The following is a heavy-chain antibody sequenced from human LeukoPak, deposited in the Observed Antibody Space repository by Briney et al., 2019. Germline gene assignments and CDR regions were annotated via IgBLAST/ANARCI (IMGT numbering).Heavy chain of an antibody. V-gene: IGHV3-30-3*01. CDR1: GFSFSTYT. CDR3: ARDLPHSSGWCPFN. CDR2: ISYDGSNK. D-gene: IGHD6-19*01. Sequence: GGSLRLSCAASGFSFSTYTMHWVRQAPGKGLEWVAFISYDGSNKYKADSVKGRFTISRDNSKNTLYLQMNSLRVEDTAVYYCARDLPHSSGWCPFNWGQGTLVTVSS. J-gene: IGHJ4*02.